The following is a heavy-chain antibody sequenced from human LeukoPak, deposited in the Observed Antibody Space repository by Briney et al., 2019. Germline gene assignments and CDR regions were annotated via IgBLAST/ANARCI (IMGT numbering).Heavy chain of an antibody. CDR3: ARDDEYYYDSSGFDY. V-gene: IGHV4-39*02. D-gene: IGHD3-22*01. Sequence: PSETLSLTCTVSGGSISSSSYYWGWIRQPPGKGLEWIGSIYYSGSTYYNPSLKSRVTISVDTSKNQFSLKLSSVTAADTAVYYCARDDEYYYDSSGFDYWGQGTLVTVSS. CDR1: GGSISSSSYY. CDR2: IYYSGST. J-gene: IGHJ4*02.